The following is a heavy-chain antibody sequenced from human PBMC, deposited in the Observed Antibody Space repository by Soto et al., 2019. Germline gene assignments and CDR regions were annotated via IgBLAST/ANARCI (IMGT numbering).Heavy chain of an antibody. V-gene: IGHV4-39*01. J-gene: IGHJ5*02. D-gene: IGHD6-19*01. CDR3: ARPRVAVAGDWFDP. Sequence: QLQLQESGPGLVKPSETLSLTCTVSGGSISSISYYWGWIRQPPGKGLEWIGSIYYSGSPYYNPSLKSRVTISVDTSKNQFSLKLSSVTAADTAVYYCARPRVAVAGDWFDPWGQGTLVTVSS. CDR1: GGSISSISYY. CDR2: IYYSGSP.